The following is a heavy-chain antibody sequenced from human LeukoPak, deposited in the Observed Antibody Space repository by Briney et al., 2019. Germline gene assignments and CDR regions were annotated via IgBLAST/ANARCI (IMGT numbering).Heavy chain of an antibody. V-gene: IGHV3-21*01. D-gene: IGHD3-22*01. CDR3: ARDSSGKPGTFDY. CDR2: ISSSSSYI. Sequence: PGGSLRLSCAASGFTFSSYSMNWVRQAPGKGLEWVSSISSSSSYIYYADSVKGRFTISRDSAKNSLYLQMNSLRAEDTAVYYCARDSSGKPGTFDYWGQGTLVTVSS. CDR1: GFTFSSYS. J-gene: IGHJ4*02.